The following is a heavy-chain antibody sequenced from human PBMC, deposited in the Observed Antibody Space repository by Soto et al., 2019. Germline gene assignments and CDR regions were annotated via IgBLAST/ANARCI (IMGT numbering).Heavy chain of an antibody. V-gene: IGHV1-18*01. CDR1: GYTFTSYG. J-gene: IGHJ4*02. CDR3: ARGYPYYDFWSGYGAFDY. Sequence: ASVKVSCKASGYTFTSYGISWVRQAPGQGLEWMGWISAYNGNTNYAQKLQGRVTMTTDTSTSTAYMELRSLRSDDTAVYYCARGYPYYDFWSGYGAFDYWGQGTLVTVSS. D-gene: IGHD3-3*01. CDR2: ISAYNGNT.